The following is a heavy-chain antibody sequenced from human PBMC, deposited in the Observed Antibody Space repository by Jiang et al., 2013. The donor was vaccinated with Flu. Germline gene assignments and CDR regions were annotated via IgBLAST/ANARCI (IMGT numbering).Heavy chain of an antibody. D-gene: IGHD2-15*01. CDR3: ARGSSRALDY. Sequence: QTLSLTCAISGDSVSSNSVAWNWVRQSPSRGLEWLGVTYYRSKWYNDYAVSVKSRITINPDTSKNQFSLQLNSVTPEDTAVYFCARGSSRALDYWGQGTLVTASS. J-gene: IGHJ4*02. CDR1: GDSVSSNSVA. V-gene: IGHV6-1*01. CDR2: TYYRSKWYN.